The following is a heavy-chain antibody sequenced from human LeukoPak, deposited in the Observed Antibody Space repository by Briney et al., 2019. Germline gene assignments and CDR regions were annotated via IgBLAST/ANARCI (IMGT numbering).Heavy chain of an antibody. CDR1: GFSFSSYG. D-gene: IGHD3-22*01. J-gene: IGHJ4*02. CDR3: AKSRGYYYEKSGPADY. V-gene: IGHV3-33*06. CDR2: IWYDGSIK. Sequence: HPGGSLRLSCAASGFSFSSYGMHWVRQAPGKGLEWVAVIWYDGSIKYYGDSVKDRFTISRDISKNTLYLQMNSLSAEDTAVYYCAKSRGYYYEKSGPADYWGQGTLVTVSS.